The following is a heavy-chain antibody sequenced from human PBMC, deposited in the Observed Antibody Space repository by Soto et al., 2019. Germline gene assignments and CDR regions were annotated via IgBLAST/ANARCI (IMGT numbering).Heavy chain of an antibody. CDR3: AGGIQLWLRRINNGYSG. V-gene: IGHV1-69*12. J-gene: IGHJ4*02. Sequence: QVQLVQSGAEVKKPESSVKVSCKAPGGTFSTYAISWVRQAPGQGLEWMGGIIPMFGTANYAQRFQDRVTITADESTNTVYMELSSLIPEDTAVYFGAGGIQLWLRRINNGYSGWGQGTLVTVSS. CDR1: GGTFSTYA. CDR2: IIPMFGTA. D-gene: IGHD5-12*01.